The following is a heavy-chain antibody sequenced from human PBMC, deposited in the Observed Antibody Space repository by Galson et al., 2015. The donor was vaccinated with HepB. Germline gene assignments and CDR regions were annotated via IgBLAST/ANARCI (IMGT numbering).Heavy chain of an antibody. D-gene: IGHD2-2*01. CDR1: GFTFSSYG. J-gene: IGHJ3*02. Sequence: SLRLSCAASGFTFSSYGMHWVRQAPGKGLEWVAVIWYDGSNKYYADSVKGRFTISRDNSKNTLYLQMNSLRAEDTAVYYCARDDIYCSSTSCYPRGDFDIWGQGTMVTVSS. V-gene: IGHV3-33*01. CDR3: ARDDIYCSSTSCYPRGDFDI. CDR2: IWYDGSNK.